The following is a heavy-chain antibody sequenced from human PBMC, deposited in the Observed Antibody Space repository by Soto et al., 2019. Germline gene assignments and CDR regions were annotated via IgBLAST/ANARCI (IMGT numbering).Heavy chain of an antibody. J-gene: IGHJ5*02. CDR2: IYSGGST. Sequence: EVQLVESGGGLVQPGGSLRLSCAASGFTVSSNYMSWVRQAPGKGLEWVSVIYSGGSTYYADSVKGRFTISRDNSKNTLYLQMNSLRAEDTAVYYCAKRGYCSSTSCYSSAWFDPWGQGTLVTVSS. CDR1: GFTVSSNY. D-gene: IGHD2-2*01. V-gene: IGHV3-66*01. CDR3: AKRGYCSSTSCYSSAWFDP.